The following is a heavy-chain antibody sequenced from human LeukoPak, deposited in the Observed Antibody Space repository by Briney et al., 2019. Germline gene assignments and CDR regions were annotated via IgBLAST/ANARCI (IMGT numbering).Heavy chain of an antibody. J-gene: IGHJ4*02. Sequence: SETLSLTCTVSGYSISSGYYWGWIRQPPGKGLEWIGSIYHSGSTYYNPSLKSRVTISVDTSKNQFSLKESSVTAADTAVYYCARVNVAVAVPFDYWGQGTLVTVSS. CDR2: IYHSGST. CDR1: GYSISSGYY. D-gene: IGHD6-19*01. V-gene: IGHV4-38-2*02. CDR3: ARVNVAVAVPFDY.